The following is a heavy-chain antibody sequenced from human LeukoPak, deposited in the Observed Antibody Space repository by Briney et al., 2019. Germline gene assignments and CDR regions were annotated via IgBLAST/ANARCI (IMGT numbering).Heavy chain of an antibody. V-gene: IGHV4-59*01. CDR1: GGSISRYY. CDR2: IYYNGST. CDR3: ARGGYSGYAFDR. J-gene: IGHJ5*02. Sequence: SETLSLTCIVSGGSISRYYWSWIRQPPGKGLEWIGNIYYNGSTNYKPSLKSRVTISVHTSKNQFSLNLRSLTAADTAVYYCARGGYSGYAFDRWGQGTRVTVSS. D-gene: IGHD5-12*01.